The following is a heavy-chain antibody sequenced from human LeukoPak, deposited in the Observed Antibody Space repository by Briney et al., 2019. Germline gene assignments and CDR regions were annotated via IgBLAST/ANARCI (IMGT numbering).Heavy chain of an antibody. J-gene: IGHJ4*02. CDR1: GFTFSSYA. V-gene: IGHV3-66*01. Sequence: GGSLRLSCAASGFTFSSYAMSWVRQAPGKGLEWVSIIYSGGGTYYADSVKGRFTISRDNSKNTLYLQMNSLRAEDTAVYYCASTGWYYFDYWGQGTLVTVSS. D-gene: IGHD6-19*01. CDR3: ASTGWYYFDY. CDR2: IYSGGGT.